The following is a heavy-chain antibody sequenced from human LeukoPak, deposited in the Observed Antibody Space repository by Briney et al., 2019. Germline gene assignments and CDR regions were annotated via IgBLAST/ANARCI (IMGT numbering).Heavy chain of an antibody. V-gene: IGHV3-21*01. Sequence: GGSLRLSCAASGFTFSSYAMSWVRQAPGKGLEWVSSISSSSSYIYYADSVKGRFTISRDNAKNSLYLQMNSLRAEDTAVYYCARDTYYYDSSGYYYGQPFDYWGQGTLVTVSS. J-gene: IGHJ4*02. CDR2: ISSSSSYI. CDR1: GFTFSSYA. D-gene: IGHD3-22*01. CDR3: ARDTYYYDSSGYYYGQPFDY.